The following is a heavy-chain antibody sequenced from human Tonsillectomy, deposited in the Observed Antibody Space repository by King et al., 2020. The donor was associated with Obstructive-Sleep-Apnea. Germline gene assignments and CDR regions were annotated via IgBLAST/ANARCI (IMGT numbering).Heavy chain of an antibody. CDR1: GGTFSSYA. D-gene: IGHD1-7*01. CDR2: IIPILGIA. V-gene: IGHV1-69*04. Sequence: QLVQSGAEVKKPGSSVKVSCKASGGTFSSYAISWVRQAPGQGLEWMGGIIPILGIANYAQKFQGRVTITADKSTSTAYMELSSLRSEDTAVYYCARALPDNWNYLASNNWFDPWGQGTLVTVSS. J-gene: IGHJ5*02. CDR3: ARALPDNWNYLASNNWFDP.